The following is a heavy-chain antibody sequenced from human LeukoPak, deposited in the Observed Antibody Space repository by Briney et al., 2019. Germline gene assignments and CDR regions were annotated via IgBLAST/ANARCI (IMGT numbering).Heavy chain of an antibody. Sequence: ASVKVSCKTSGYSFTNYGASWVRQAPGQGLEWMGWISPYDANTKYEQSLQGRVTMTTDTSTSTAYMELRSLRSDDTAVYYCARGPYCSSSTCYSQYFDSWGQGTLVTVSS. CDR1: GYSFTNYG. CDR3: ARGPYCSSSTCYSQYFDS. CDR2: ISPYDANT. V-gene: IGHV1-18*01. J-gene: IGHJ4*02. D-gene: IGHD2-15*01.